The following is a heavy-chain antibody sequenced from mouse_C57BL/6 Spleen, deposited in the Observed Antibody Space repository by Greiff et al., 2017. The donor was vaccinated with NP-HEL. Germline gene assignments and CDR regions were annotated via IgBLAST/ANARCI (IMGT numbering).Heavy chain of an antibody. Sequence: QVQLQQSGAELVKPGASVKLSCEASGYTFTSYWMHWVKQRPGQGLEWIGMIHPNSGSTNYNEKFKSKATLTVDKSSSTAYMQLSSLTSEDSAVYYCARERDTTVVDWYFDVWGTGTTVTVSS. CDR1: GYTFTSYW. V-gene: IGHV1-64*01. D-gene: IGHD1-1*01. CDR3: ARERDTTVVDWYFDV. CDR2: IHPNSGST. J-gene: IGHJ1*03.